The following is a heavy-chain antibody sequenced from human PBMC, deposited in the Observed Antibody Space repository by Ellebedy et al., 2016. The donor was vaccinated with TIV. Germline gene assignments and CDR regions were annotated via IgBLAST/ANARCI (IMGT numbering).Heavy chain of an antibody. J-gene: IGHJ5*02. CDR3: ATRGHSIGWFAD. CDR2: ISGRGDST. Sequence: PGGSLRLSCATSGFTFSDYAISWIRQPPGKGLEWVSTISGRGDSTFAADSVKGRFTISRDFSKRTVYLPMNSLRVEDTSVYFCATRGHSIGWFADWGQGTLVTVSS. CDR1: GFTFSDYA. D-gene: IGHD3-22*01. V-gene: IGHV3-23*01.